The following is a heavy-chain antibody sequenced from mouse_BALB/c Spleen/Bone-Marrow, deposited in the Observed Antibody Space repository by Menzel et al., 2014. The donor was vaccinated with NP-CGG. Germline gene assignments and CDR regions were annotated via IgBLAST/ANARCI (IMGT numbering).Heavy chain of an antibody. V-gene: IGHV1-69*02. CDR3: ARTAY. J-gene: IGHJ3*01. CDR1: GYTFTDYW. CDR2: IDPSDSET. Sequence: QVHVKQSGAELVKPGAPVKLFCKASGYTFTDYWMNWVKQRPGRGLEWIGRIDPSDSETHYNQKFKDKATLTVDKSSTTAYIQLSNLTSEDSAVYYCARTAYWGQGTLVTVSA.